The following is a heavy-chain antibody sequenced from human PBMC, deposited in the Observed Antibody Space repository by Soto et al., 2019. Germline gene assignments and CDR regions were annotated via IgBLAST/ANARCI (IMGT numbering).Heavy chain of an antibody. D-gene: IGHD3-10*01. CDR2: ISSVGTTT. J-gene: IGHJ6*02. V-gene: IGHV3-11*01. CDR1: GFTITDYY. CDR3: ARDQEGSGSHWLGYNYYAMDV. Sequence: GGSLRLSCGASGFTITDYYMSWIRQAPGRGLEWVSHISSVGTTTYYADSVKGRFSISMDNAKNSLYLQMNSLRAEDTAVYYCARDQEGSGSHWLGYNYYAMDVWGQGTTVTVSS.